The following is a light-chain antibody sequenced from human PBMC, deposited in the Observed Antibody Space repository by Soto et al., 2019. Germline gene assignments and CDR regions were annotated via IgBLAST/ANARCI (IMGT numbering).Light chain of an antibody. J-gene: IGLJ3*02. CDR3: STWDDSLNGVE. CDR1: TSNIGSNT. CDR2: SNN. V-gene: IGLV1-44*01. Sequence: QSVLTQPPSASGTPGQRVTISCSGSTSNIGSNTVNWYQQLPRTAPKLLIYSNNERPSGVPDRFSGSKSGTSASLATSGLQSEDEADYYCSTWDDSLNGVEFGGGTKLTVL.